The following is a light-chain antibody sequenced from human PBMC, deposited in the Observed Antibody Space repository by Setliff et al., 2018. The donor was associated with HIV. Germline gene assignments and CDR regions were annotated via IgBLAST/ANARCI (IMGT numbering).Light chain of an antibody. CDR1: SRDVGSYNL. V-gene: IGLV2-23*02. J-gene: IGLJ1*01. CDR3: FSYAGSNTFDV. Sequence: QSVLTQHASVSGSPGQSITISCTGNSRDVGSYNLVSWYQQYPGKAPKLTIYEVNKRPSGVSNRFPGSKSGNTASLTFSGLQAEYEADYYCFSYAGSNTFDVFGTGTKVTVL. CDR2: EVN.